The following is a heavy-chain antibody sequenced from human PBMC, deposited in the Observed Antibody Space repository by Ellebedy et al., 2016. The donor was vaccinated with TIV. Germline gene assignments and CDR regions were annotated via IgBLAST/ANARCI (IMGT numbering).Heavy chain of an antibody. Sequence: SETLSLXCAVYGGSFNRYYWGWIRQPPGKGLEWIGYLYYSGSTNYNPSLKSRVTISVDTSKKQFSLRLNSVTTADTAVYYCARRTTTYLDSSGLYFDLWGRGTLVTVSS. CDR2: LYYSGST. D-gene: IGHD6-19*01. CDR3: ARRTTTYLDSSGLYFDL. V-gene: IGHV4-59*01. CDR1: GGSFNRYY. J-gene: IGHJ2*01.